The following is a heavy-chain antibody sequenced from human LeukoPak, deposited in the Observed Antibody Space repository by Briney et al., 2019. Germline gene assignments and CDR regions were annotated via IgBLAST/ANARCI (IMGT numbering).Heavy chain of an antibody. Sequence: GGSLRLSCAASGFTFSSYWMSWDRQAPGKGLEWVANIKQDGSEKYYVDSVKGRFTISRDNSKNTLYLQMNSLRAEDTAVYYCAKYPQRANYYYYYMDVWGKGTTVTISS. V-gene: IGHV3-7*01. CDR2: IKQDGSEK. D-gene: IGHD6-6*01. CDR3: AKYPQRANYYYYYMDV. J-gene: IGHJ6*03. CDR1: GFTFSSYW.